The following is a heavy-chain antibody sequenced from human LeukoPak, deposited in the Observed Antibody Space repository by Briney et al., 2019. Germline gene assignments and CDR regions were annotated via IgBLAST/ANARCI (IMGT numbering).Heavy chain of an antibody. CDR2: INPSGGST. CDR3: ARGTGEGYTYGRYYFDY. D-gene: IGHD5-18*01. CDR1: GYTFTSYY. V-gene: IGHV1-46*01. J-gene: IGHJ4*02. Sequence: ASVKVSCKASGYTFTSYYMHWVRQAPGQGLEWMGIINPSGGSTSYAQKFQGRVTMTRDTSISTAYVELSRLRSDGTAVYYCARGTGEGYTYGRYYFDYWGQGTLVTVSS.